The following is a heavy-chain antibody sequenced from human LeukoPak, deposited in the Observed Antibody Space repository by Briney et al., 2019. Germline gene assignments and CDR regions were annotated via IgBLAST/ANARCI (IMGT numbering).Heavy chain of an antibody. J-gene: IGHJ4*02. CDR1: GFTFSSYE. CDR3: ARNLQSRTQGYYFDY. CDR2: ISSTGITI. Sequence: PVGSLRLSCAASGFTFSSYEMNWVRQAPGKGLEWISYISSTGITIYYADSVKGRFTISKDNAKNSLYLQMNSLRDEDTAIYYCARNLQSRTQGYYFDYWGQGILVTVSS. D-gene: IGHD2-2*01. V-gene: IGHV3-48*03.